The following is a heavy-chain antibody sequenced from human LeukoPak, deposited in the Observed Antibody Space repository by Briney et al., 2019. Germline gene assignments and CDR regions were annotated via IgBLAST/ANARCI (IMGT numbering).Heavy chain of an antibody. J-gene: IGHJ3*02. CDR1: GGSMSNYY. CDR3: ARPREQWLGNDAFDM. D-gene: IGHD6-19*01. CDR2: IYYSGST. V-gene: IGHV4-59*08. Sequence: SETLSLTCTVSGGSMSNYYWTWIRQPPGKGLEWIGYIYYSGSTNYNPSLKSRVTISIDTSKNQFSLKLSSVTAADTAVYYCARPREQWLGNDAFDMWGQGTTVTVSS.